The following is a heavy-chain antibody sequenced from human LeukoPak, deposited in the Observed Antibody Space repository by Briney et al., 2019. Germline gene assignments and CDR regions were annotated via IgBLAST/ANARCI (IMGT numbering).Heavy chain of an antibody. CDR2: TNTVGSTT. J-gene: IGHJ4*02. CDR3: VAYNWNYLDY. CDR1: GFTFSSYY. D-gene: IGHD1-20*01. V-gene: IGHV3-74*01. Sequence: PGGSLRLSCAASGFTFSSYYMYWVRRAPGKGPVWVSGTNTVGSTTSYADSVVKGRFTISRDNAKNTLYLQMNSLRAEDTAVYYCVAYNWNYLDYWGQGTLVTVSS.